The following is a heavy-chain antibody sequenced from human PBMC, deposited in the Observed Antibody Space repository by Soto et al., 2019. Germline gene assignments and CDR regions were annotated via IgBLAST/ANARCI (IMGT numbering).Heavy chain of an antibody. CDR3: VRDSGAKLSSS. V-gene: IGHV1-69*13. J-gene: IGHJ4*02. CDR1: GGTFSSYR. Sequence: SVKVSCKASGGTFSSYRINWVRQAPGQGLEWVGRIVPIYRTADYAQKFQGRVTITADESARTSYMELRSLKSQDTAVYYCVRDSGAKLSSSWGQGTLVTVSS. D-gene: IGHD6-13*01. CDR2: IVPIYRTA.